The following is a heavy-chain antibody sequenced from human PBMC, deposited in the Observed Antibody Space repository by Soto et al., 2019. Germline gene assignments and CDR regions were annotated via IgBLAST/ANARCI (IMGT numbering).Heavy chain of an antibody. D-gene: IGHD2-15*01. CDR3: ARTIIYCSGGSCYHDWFDP. CDR1: GFSLSTSGMC. J-gene: IGHJ5*02. V-gene: IGHV2-70*11. CDR2: IDWDDDK. Sequence: SGPTLVNPTQTLTLTCTFSGFSLSTSGMCVSWIRQPPGKALEWLARIDWDDDKYYSTSLKTRLTISKDTSKNQVVLTMTNMDPVDTATYYCARTIIYCSGGSCYHDWFDPWGQGILVTVPS.